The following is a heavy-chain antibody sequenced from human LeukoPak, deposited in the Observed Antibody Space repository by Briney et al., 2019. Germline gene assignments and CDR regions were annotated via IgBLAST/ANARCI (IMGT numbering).Heavy chain of an antibody. J-gene: IGHJ4*02. V-gene: IGHV3-30*02. D-gene: IGHD2-21*01. CDR1: GSTFSSYG. CDR2: IRYDGSNK. CDR3: AKDGRPIPLCYFDY. Sequence: GGSLRLSCAASGSTFSSYGMHWVRQAPGKGLEWVAFIRYDGSNKYYADSVKGRFTISRDNSKNTLYLQTNSLRAEDTAVYYCAKDGRPIPLCYFDYWGQGTLVTVSS.